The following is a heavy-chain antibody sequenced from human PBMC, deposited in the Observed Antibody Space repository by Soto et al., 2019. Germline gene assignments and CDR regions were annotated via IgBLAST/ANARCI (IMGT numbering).Heavy chain of an antibody. J-gene: IGHJ4*02. CDR1: GYTLTGYY. V-gene: IGHV1-2*02. CDR2: INPKSGDT. Sequence: ASVKVSCKASGYTLTGYYMNWLRQAPGQGLEWMGWINPKSGDTRYAQKFQGRVTMTRDTSISTAYMELSRLRSDDTAVYYCARDLAGNDYFDYWGQGTLVTAPQ. CDR3: ARDLAGNDYFDY. D-gene: IGHD6-19*01.